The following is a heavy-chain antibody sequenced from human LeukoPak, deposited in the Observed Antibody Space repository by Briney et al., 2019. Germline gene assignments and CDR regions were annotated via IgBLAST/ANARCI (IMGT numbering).Heavy chain of an antibody. D-gene: IGHD3-10*01. Sequence: SETLSLTCAVSGDSISSSHWWSWVRQSPGKGLEWIGEIYHSGNTYYNPSLKSRVTISVDTSKNQFSLKLSSVTAADTAVYYCAGHYGSGSYYLFDYWGQGTLVTVSS. CDR1: GDSISSSHW. CDR3: AGHYGSGSYYLFDY. J-gene: IGHJ4*02. CDR2: IYHSGNT. V-gene: IGHV4-4*02.